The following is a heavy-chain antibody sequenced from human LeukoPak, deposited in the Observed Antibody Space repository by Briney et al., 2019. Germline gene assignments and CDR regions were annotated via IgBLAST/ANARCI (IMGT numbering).Heavy chain of an antibody. J-gene: IGHJ6*02. CDR3: ARATYSYGELLYGMDV. CDR1: GFTVSNNY. Sequence: GGSLRLSCAASGFTVSNNYMSWVRQAPGKGLEWVSVIYSGGSTYYADSVKGRFTISRDSSKNTLYLQMNSLRDEDTAVYYCARATYSYGELLYGMDVWGQGTTVTVSS. CDR2: IYSGGST. V-gene: IGHV3-53*01. D-gene: IGHD5-18*01.